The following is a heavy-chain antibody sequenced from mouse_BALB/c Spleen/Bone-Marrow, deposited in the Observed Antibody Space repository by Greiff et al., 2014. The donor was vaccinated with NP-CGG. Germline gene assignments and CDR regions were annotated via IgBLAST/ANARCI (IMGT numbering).Heavy chain of an antibody. CDR2: ISSGGST. Sequence: EVQGVESGGGLVKPGGSLKLSCAASGFTFSSYAMSWVRQTPEKRLEWVASISSGGSTYYPDSVKGRFTISRDNARNILYLQMSSLRSEDTAMYYCAREMVTGFAYWGQGTLVTVPA. J-gene: IGHJ3*01. D-gene: IGHD2-2*01. V-gene: IGHV5-6-5*01. CDR1: GFTFSSYA. CDR3: AREMVTGFAY.